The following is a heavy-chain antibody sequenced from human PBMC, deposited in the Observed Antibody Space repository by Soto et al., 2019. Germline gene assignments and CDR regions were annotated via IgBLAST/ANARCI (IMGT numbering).Heavy chain of an antibody. V-gene: IGHV1-69*13. D-gene: IGHD5-18*01. CDR3: ASRYSRRTLYCGFDY. J-gene: IGHJ4*02. CDR1: GGTFSSYA. CDR2: IIPIFGTA. Sequence: GASVKVSCKASGGTFSSYAISWVRQAPGQGLEWMGGIIPIFGTANYAQKFQGRVTITADESTSTAYMELSSLRSEDTAVYYCASRYSRRTLYCGFDYWGQGTLVTVSS.